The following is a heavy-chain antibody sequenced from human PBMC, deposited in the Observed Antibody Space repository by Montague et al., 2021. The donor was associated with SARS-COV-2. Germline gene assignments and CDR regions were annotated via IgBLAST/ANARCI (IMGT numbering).Heavy chain of an antibody. CDR2: VYHTGST. D-gene: IGHD3-22*01. J-gene: IGHJ4*02. V-gene: IGHV4-61*01. CDR1: GVSISSGSYY. CDR3: VRDKYYFDDSGCK. Sequence: SETLSLTCSVSGVSISSGSYYWSWVRQPPGKGLEWIGYVYHTGSTNYNPSLKSRVTLSIDTSKNQFSLNLTSVTAADTAVYYCVRDKYYFDDSGCKWGQRSMVTV.